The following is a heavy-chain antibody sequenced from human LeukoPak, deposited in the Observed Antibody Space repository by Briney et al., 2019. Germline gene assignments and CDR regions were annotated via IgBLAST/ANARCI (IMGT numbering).Heavy chain of an antibody. CDR3: ASWELFDY. CDR1: GFTFSSYA. D-gene: IGHD1-26*01. J-gene: IGHJ4*02. V-gene: IGHV3-30*04. CDR2: ISYDGSNK. Sequence: PGGSLRLSCAASGFTFSSYATHWVRQAPGKGLEWVAVISYDGSNKYYADSVKGRFTISRDNAKNSLYLQMNSLRAEDTAVYYCASWELFDYWGQGTLVTVSS.